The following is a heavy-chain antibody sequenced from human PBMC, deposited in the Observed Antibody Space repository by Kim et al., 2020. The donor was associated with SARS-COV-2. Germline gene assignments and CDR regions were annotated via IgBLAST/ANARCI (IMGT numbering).Heavy chain of an antibody. J-gene: IGHJ4*02. Sequence: KSRVTISVDTSKNQFSLKLSSVTAADTAVYYCARVKITTYYYDSSGYNDYWGQGTLVTVSS. CDR3: ARVKITTYYYDSSGYNDY. D-gene: IGHD3-22*01. V-gene: IGHV4-34*01.